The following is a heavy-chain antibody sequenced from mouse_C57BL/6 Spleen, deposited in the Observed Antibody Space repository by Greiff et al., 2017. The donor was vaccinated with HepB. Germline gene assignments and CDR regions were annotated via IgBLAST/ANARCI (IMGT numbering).Heavy chain of an antibody. CDR2: IDPSDSYT. CDR1: GYTFTSYW. Sequence: VQLQQPGAELVMPGASVKLSCKASGYTFTSYWMHWVKQRPGQGLEWIGEIDPSDSYTNYNQKFKGKSTLTVDKSSSTAYMQLSSLTSEDSAVYYCARNYGRYFDYWGQGTTLTVSS. V-gene: IGHV1-69*01. J-gene: IGHJ2*01. CDR3: ARNYGRYFDY. D-gene: IGHD1-1*01.